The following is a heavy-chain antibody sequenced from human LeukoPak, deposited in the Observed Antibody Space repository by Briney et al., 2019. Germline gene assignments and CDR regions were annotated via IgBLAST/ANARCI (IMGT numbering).Heavy chain of an antibody. CDR2: IYHSGST. J-gene: IGHJ3*02. CDR1: GGSISSGGYY. D-gene: IGHD6-13*01. CDR3: ARQIAAAGTKAFDI. V-gene: IGHV4-30-2*01. Sequence: SETLSLTCTVSGGSISSGGYYWSWIRQPPGKGLEWIGYIYHSGSTYYNPSLKSRVTISVDTSKNQFSLKLSSVTAADTAVYYCARQIAAAGTKAFDIWGQGTMVTVSS.